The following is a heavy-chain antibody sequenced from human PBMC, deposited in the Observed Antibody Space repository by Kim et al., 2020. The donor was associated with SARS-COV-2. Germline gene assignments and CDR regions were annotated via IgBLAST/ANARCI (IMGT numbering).Heavy chain of an antibody. V-gene: IGHV3-23*01. J-gene: IGHJ4*02. CDR1: GFTFSNHA. CDR3: TTSHGGKVYVCDV. CDR2: ISDKGGIT. Sequence: GGSLRLSCAASGFTFSNHAMSWVRQVPGKGLEWVSGISDKGGITDYAASVKGRLSVSRDNSKNILYLQMNSLRAEDTALYYCTTSHGGKVYVCDVWGQGALVTVSS. D-gene: IGHD1-26*01.